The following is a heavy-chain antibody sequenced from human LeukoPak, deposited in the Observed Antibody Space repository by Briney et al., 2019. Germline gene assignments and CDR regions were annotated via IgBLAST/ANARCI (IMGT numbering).Heavy chain of an antibody. D-gene: IGHD6-13*01. CDR2: ILPVFGTA. V-gene: IGHV1-69*05. J-gene: IGHJ5*02. Sequence: ASVKVSCKASGGTFSTYTITWVRQAPGQGLEWMGGILPVFGTANYAQKFQGRVTITTDESTSTAYMELSSLRSEDTAVYYCARKSIAAGAIDPWGQGTLVTVSS. CDR3: ARKSIAAGAIDP. CDR1: GGTFSTYT.